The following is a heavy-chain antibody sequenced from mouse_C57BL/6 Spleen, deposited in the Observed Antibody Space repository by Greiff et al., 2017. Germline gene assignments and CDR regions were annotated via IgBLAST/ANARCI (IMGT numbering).Heavy chain of an antibody. CDR2: ISNLAYSI. V-gene: IGHV5-15*01. Sequence: EVKVVESGGGLVQPGGSLKLSCAASGFTFSDYGMAWVRQAPRKGPEWVAFISNLAYSIYYADTVTGRFTISRENAKNTLYLEMSSLRSEDTAMYYCARHSGTPYWGQGTLVTVSA. J-gene: IGHJ3*01. CDR1: GFTFSDYG. CDR3: ARHSGTPY.